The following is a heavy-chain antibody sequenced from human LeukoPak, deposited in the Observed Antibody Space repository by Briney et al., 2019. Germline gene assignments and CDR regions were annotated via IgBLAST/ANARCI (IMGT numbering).Heavy chain of an antibody. V-gene: IGHV3-53*01. CDR3: ARGGEMATIYY. Sequence: GGFLRLSCTVSGFTFGDYAINWVRQAPGKGLEWVSVIYSGGSTYYADSVKGRFAISRDNSKNTLYLQMNSLRAEDTAVYYCARGGEMATIYYWGQGTLVTVSS. D-gene: IGHD5-24*01. CDR2: IYSGGST. CDR1: GFTFGDYA. J-gene: IGHJ4*02.